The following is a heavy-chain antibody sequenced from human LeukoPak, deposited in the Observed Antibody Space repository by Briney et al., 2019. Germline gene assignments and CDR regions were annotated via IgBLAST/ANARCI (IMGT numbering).Heavy chain of an antibody. CDR2: IGTASDT. CDR1: GFTFSSFD. CDR3: ARGPPRGKYYYMDV. Sequence: GGSLRLSCAASGFTFSSFDMHWVRQPTGQGLEWVSTIGTASDTYYPGSAEGRFTLSRDNAKNSLYLQMNSLTAGDTAVYYCARGPPRGKYYYMDVWGKGTTVTVSS. V-gene: IGHV3-13*01. J-gene: IGHJ6*03. D-gene: IGHD1-1*01.